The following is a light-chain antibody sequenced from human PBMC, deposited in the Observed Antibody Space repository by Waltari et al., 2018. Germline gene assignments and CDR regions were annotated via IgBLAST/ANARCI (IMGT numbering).Light chain of an antibody. J-gene: IGKJ4*02. CDR1: QRVSSY. CDR3: QQRSNWPPELT. Sequence: EIVLTQSPATLSLSPGERATISCRASQRVSSYLAWCQQQPAQAPRRLIYDASNRATGIPARFSGSGSGTDFTLTISSLGPEEFAVYYCQQRSNWPPELTFGGGTK. V-gene: IGKV3-11*01. CDR2: DAS.